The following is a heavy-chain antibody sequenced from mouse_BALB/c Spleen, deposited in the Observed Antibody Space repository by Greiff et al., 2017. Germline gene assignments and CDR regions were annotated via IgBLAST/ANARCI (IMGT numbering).Heavy chain of an antibody. CDR2: IDPETGGT. Sequence: VQLQQSGAELVRPGASVTLSCKASGYTFTDYEMPWVKQTPVHGLEWIGAIDPETGGTAYNQKFKGKATLTADKSSSTAYMELRSLTSEDSAVYYCTRRGYGNYLYYYAMDYWGQGTSVTVSS. J-gene: IGHJ4*01. CDR1: GYTFTDYE. CDR3: TRRGYGNYLYYYAMDY. V-gene: IGHV1-15*01. D-gene: IGHD2-1*01.